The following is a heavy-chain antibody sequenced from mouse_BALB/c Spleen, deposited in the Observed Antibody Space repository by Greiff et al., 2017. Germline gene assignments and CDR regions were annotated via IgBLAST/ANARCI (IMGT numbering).Heavy chain of an antibody. V-gene: IGHV5-6-5*01. Sequence: EVKLMESGGGLVKPGGSLKLSCAASGFTFSSYAMSWVRQTPEKRLEWVASISSGGSTYYPDSVKGRFTISRDNARNILYLQMSSLRSEDTAMYYCARGRAMDYWGQGTSVTVSS. CDR1: GFTFSSYA. CDR3: ARGRAMDY. J-gene: IGHJ4*01. CDR2: ISSGGST.